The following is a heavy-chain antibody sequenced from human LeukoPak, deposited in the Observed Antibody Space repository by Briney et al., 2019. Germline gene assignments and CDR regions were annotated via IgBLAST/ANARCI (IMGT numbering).Heavy chain of an antibody. D-gene: IGHD3-10*01. J-gene: IGHJ4*02. CDR3: ARLARVQGVIMTDY. CDR2: IYYSGST. V-gene: IGHV4-39*07. CDR1: GGSISSSSYY. Sequence: SETLSLTCTVSGGSISSSSYYWGWIRQPPGKGLEWIGSIYYSGSTYYNPSLKSRVTISVDTSKNQFSLKLSSVTAADTAVYYCARLARVQGVIMTDYWGQGTLVTVSS.